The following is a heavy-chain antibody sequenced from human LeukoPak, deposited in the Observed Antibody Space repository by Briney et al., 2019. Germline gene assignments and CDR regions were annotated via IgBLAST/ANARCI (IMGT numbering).Heavy chain of an antibody. V-gene: IGHV1-2*02. CDR3: ARAAISGSYYYYGMDV. J-gene: IGHJ6*02. D-gene: IGHD1-26*01. CDR1: GYTFTGYY. Sequence: GASVKVSCKASGYTFTGYYVHWVRQAPGQGLEWMGWINPNSGGTNYAQKFQGRVTMTRDTSNSTAYMELSRLRSDDTAVYYCARAAISGSYYYYGMDVWGQGTTVTVSS. CDR2: INPNSGGT.